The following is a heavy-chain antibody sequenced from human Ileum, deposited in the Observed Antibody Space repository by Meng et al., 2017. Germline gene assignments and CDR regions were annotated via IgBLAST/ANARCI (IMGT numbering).Heavy chain of an antibody. Sequence: GESLKIPCVASGFTFNNYWMSWVRQAPGKGLEWVAQISKDGSEKYYADSVKGRFTISRDNAKISLDLQMNSLRAEDTAIYYCARDATRGGDFDYWGQGTLVTVSS. J-gene: IGHJ4*02. CDR1: GFTFNNYW. CDR3: ARDATRGGDFDY. V-gene: IGHV3-7*01. CDR2: ISKDGSEK. D-gene: IGHD4-17*01.